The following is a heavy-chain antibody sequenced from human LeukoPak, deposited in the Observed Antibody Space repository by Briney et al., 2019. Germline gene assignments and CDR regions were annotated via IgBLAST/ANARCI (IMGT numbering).Heavy chain of an antibody. V-gene: IGHV4-59*01. CDR1: GGSISSYY. CDR3: AGGVYIAAAQYGY. J-gene: IGHJ4*02. D-gene: IGHD6-13*01. Sequence: PETLSLTCTVSGGSISSYYWSWIRQPPGKGLEWIGYIYYSGTTNYNPSLKSRVTISVDTSKNQFSLKLSSVTAADTAVYYCAGGVYIAAAQYGYWGQGTLVTVSS. CDR2: IYYSGTT.